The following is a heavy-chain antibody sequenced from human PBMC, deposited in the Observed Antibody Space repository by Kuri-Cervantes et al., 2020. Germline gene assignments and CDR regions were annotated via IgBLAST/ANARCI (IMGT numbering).Heavy chain of an antibody. CDR1: GYTLSELS. D-gene: IGHD5-24*01. J-gene: IGHJ4*02. CDR2: FDPEDGET. V-gene: IGHV1-24*01. Sequence: ASVKVSCKVSGYTLSELSIHWVRQAPGKGLEWMGGFDPEDGETIYAQKFQGRVTMTEDTSTDTAYMELSSLRSEDTAVYYCALAVEMAPPYYLDYWGQGTLVTVSS. CDR3: ALAVEMAPPYYLDY.